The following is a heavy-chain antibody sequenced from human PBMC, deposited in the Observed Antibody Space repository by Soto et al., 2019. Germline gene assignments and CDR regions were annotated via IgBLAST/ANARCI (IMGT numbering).Heavy chain of an antibody. V-gene: IGHV4-39*01. Sequence: SETLSLTCTVSGDSISSRSYYWGWIRQPPGKGLEWIGSIYYSGSTYYNPSLKSPVTISVDTSKNQFSLKLSSVTAADTAVYYCARQSGTLLLDYWGQGTLVTVSS. J-gene: IGHJ4*02. CDR2: IYYSGST. D-gene: IGHD2-21*01. CDR3: ARQSGTLLLDY. CDR1: GDSISSRSYY.